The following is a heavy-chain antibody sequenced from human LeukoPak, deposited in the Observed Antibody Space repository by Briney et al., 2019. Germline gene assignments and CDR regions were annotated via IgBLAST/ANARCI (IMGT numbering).Heavy chain of an antibody. CDR3: ARHTRYSSSFRVFDY. CDR1: GYSFTSYS. D-gene: IGHD6-6*01. V-gene: IGHV5-51*01. Sequence: GESLKISCKGSGYSFTSYSIGWVRQMPGKGLEWMGIIYVGDSETRYSPSFQGQVTISADKSISTAYLQWSSLKASDSAMYYCARHTRYSSSFRVFDYWGQGTLVTVSS. CDR2: IYVGDSET. J-gene: IGHJ4*02.